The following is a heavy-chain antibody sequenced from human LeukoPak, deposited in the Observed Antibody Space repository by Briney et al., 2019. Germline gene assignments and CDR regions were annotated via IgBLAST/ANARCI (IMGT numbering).Heavy chain of an antibody. V-gene: IGHV3-23*01. J-gene: IGHJ5*02. CDR3: AKGGIAAAGRNNWFDP. Sequence: GGSLRLSCAASGFTFSSYAMSWVRQAPGKGLEWVSAISGSGGGTYYAGSVKGRFTISRDNSKNTLYLQMNSLRAEDTAVYYCAKGGIAAAGRNNWFDPWGQGTLVTVSS. CDR2: ISGSGGGT. CDR1: GFTFSSYA. D-gene: IGHD6-13*01.